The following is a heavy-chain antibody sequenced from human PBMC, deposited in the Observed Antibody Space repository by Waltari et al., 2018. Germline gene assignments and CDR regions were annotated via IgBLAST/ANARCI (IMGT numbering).Heavy chain of an antibody. V-gene: IGHV3-30-3*01. J-gene: IGHJ4*02. CDR2: ISYDGSNK. CDR3: ASASLFDY. Sequence: QVQLVESGGGVVQPGRSLRLSCAASGFTFSSYAMHWVRQAPGKGLEWVAVISYDGSNKYYADSVKGRFTISRDNSKNTLYLQMNSLRAEDTAVYYCASASLFDYWGQGTLVTVSS. CDR1: GFTFSSYA.